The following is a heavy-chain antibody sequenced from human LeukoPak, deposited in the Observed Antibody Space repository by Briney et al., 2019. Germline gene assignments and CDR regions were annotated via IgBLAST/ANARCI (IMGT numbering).Heavy chain of an antibody. Sequence: PGGSLRLSCAASGFTFSDYYMSWIRQAPGKGLEWVSYISGSGSIIYYADSVKGRFTISRDNAKNSLFLQMNSLRAEDTAVYYCARAFSSDSRAAGPDHWGQGTLVPVSS. CDR3: ARAFSSDSRAAGPDH. D-gene: IGHD6-25*01. CDR1: GFTFSDYY. J-gene: IGHJ4*02. V-gene: IGHV3-11*01. CDR2: ISGSGSII.